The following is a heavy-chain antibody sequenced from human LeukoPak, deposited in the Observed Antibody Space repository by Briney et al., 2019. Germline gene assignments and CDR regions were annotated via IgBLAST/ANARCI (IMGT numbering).Heavy chain of an antibody. CDR1: GGSISSSSHN. CDR2: ISYRGTT. Sequence: PSETLSLTCTVSGGSISSSSHNWGWVRQPPGKGLEWIGSISYRGTTHYNPSLKSRATLSVDAAKNQLSLNLNSVTAADTAVYYCAAQTKQGYTYRGYLGTWGQGSLVTVSS. J-gene: IGHJ5*02. CDR3: AAQTKQGYTYRGYLGT. D-gene: IGHD5-18*01. V-gene: IGHV4-39*01.